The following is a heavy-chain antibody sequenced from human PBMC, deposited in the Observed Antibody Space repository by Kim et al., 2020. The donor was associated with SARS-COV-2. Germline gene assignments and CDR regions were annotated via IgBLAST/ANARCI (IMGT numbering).Heavy chain of an antibody. Sequence: YNPSLKSRVTISVDTSKNQFSLKLSSVTAADTAVYYCATRIAAAGNAFDIWGQGTMVTVSS. J-gene: IGHJ3*02. D-gene: IGHD6-13*01. V-gene: IGHV4-39*01. CDR3: ATRIAAAGNAFDI.